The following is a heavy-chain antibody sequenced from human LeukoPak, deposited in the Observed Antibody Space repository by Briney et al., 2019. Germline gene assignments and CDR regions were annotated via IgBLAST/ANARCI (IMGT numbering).Heavy chain of an antibody. D-gene: IGHD3-10*01. CDR3: ARSGGPVGSGCEFDY. V-gene: IGHV4-59*01. J-gene: IGHJ4*02. CDR2: IYYSGST. CDR1: GGSISSYY. Sequence: SETLSLTCTVSGGSISSYYWSWIRQPPGKGLEWIGYIYYSGSTNYNPSLKSRVTISVDTSKNQFSLKLSSVTAADTAVYYCARSGGPVGSGCEFDYWGQGTLVTVSS.